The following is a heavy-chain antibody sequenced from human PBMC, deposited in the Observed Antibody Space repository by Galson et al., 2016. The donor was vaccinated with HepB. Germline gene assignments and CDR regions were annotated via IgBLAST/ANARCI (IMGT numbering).Heavy chain of an antibody. V-gene: IGHV3-21*01. Sequence: YLRLSCAASGFTFSRYTMNWGRQAPGQGLEWVSSISSSSVNIYYADSVKGRFTISRDNAKNSLYLQMDSLRAEDTAVYYCARDEVEVVPTTAGEFYYNYGMDVWGQGTTVTVSS. CDR1: GFTFSRYT. CDR2: ISSSSVNI. CDR3: ARDEVEVVPTTAGEFYYNYGMDV. J-gene: IGHJ6*02. D-gene: IGHD5-12*01.